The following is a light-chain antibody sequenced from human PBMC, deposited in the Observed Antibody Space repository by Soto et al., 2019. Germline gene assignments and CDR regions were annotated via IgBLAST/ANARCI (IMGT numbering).Light chain of an antibody. CDR3: QQSGSSPQT. Sequence: EVALPQSPGTRSLSRGARATLSCRASQSVSSKYLAWYQQKPGQAPRLLIYGASSRDTGIPDRFSGSGSGTDFTLTISSLEPEDLAVYDCQQSGSSPQTFGQGTKLDIK. CDR1: QSVSSKY. J-gene: IGKJ1*01. CDR2: GAS. V-gene: IGKV3-20*01.